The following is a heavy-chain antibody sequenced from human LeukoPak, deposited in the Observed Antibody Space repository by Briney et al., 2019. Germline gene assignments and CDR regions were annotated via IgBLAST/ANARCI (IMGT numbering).Heavy chain of an antibody. Sequence: GESLKISCKGSGYTFTTYWIGWVRQMPGKGLEWMGINYPGDSDPRYSPSFQGQVTISADKSISTAYLQWSSLKASDSAMYHCARHGVGSSWFGFDYWGQGTLVTISS. J-gene: IGHJ4*02. CDR3: ARHGVGSSWFGFDY. CDR1: GYTFTTYW. V-gene: IGHV5-51*01. CDR2: NYPGDSDP. D-gene: IGHD6-13*01.